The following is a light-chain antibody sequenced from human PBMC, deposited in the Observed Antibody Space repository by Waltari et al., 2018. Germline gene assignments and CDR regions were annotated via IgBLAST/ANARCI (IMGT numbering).Light chain of an antibody. CDR3: HQYNDWPPT. CDR1: QSVSTN. V-gene: IGKV3-15*01. J-gene: IGKJ1*01. Sequence: EVVMTQSPATLSVSLGERATPPCRASQSVSTNLAWSQQKPGQAPRPLIYGAAVRATDIPARFSGSGSGTEFTLTISSLQSEDFAVYYCHQYNDWPPTFGQGTTVEIK. CDR2: GAA.